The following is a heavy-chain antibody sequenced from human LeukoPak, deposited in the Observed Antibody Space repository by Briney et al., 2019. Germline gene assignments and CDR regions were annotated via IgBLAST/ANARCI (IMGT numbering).Heavy chain of an antibody. J-gene: IGHJ5*02. D-gene: IGHD3-10*01. CDR3: STLWYGA. CDR2: IKSKTDGGTS. CDR1: GFTFTNAW. Sequence: GGSLRLSCAASGFTFTNAWMYWVRQAPGKGLEWVGRIKSKTDGGTSDYAAPVTGRFTISRDDSKSTLYLEMNSLKNEDTGVYYCSTLWYGAWGQGTLVTVSS. V-gene: IGHV3-15*01.